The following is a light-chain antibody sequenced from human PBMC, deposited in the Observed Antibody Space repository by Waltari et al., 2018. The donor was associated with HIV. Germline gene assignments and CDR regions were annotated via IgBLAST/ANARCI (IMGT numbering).Light chain of an antibody. CDR3: AAWDDSLNEV. V-gene: IGLV1-44*01. CDR1: SSNIGTNA. J-gene: IGLJ3*02. CDR2: KCN. Sequence: QSVLTQPPSASGTPGQRVTISCSGSSSNIGTNAVNWYQQLPGTAPKLLIYKCNERSAWVPDRFSASKSGASASLAISGLQSEDEAVYYCAAWDDSLNEVFGGGTTLTVL.